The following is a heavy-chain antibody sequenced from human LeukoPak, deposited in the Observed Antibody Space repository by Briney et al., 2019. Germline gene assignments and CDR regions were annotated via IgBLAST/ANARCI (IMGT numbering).Heavy chain of an antibody. V-gene: IGHV1-69*13. D-gene: IGHD3-22*01. CDR2: IIPIFGTA. CDR3: ARDRSYYDSSGYPHFDY. CDR1: GGTFSSYA. Sequence: SVKVSCKASGGTFSSYAISWVRQAPGQGLEWMGGIIPIFGTANYAQKFQGRVTITADESTSTAYMELSSLRSEDTAVYYCARDRSYYDSSGYPHFDYWGQGTLVTVSS. J-gene: IGHJ4*02.